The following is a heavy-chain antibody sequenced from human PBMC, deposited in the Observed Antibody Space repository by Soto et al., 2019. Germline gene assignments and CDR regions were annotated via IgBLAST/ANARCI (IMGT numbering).Heavy chain of an antibody. CDR3: AKGYSSGWYRERVDY. CDR2: ISWNSGSI. J-gene: IGHJ4*02. V-gene: IGHV3-9*01. CDR1: GFTFDDYA. Sequence: EVQLVESGGGLVQPGRSLRLSCAASGFTFDDYAMHWVRQAPGKGLEWVSGISWNSGSIGYADSVKGRFTISRDNAKNSLYLQMNSLRAEGTALYYCAKGYSSGWYRERVDYWGQGTLVTVSS. D-gene: IGHD6-19*01.